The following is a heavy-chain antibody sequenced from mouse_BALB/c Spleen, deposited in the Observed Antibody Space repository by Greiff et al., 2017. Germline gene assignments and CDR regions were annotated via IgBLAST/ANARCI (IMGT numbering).Heavy chain of an antibody. CDR3: ARNWDESCDY. Sequence: QVQLKQSGPQLVRPGASVKISCKASGYSFTSYWMHWVKQRPGQGLEWIGMIDPSDSETRLNQKFKDKATLTVDKSSSTAYMQLSSPTSEDSAVYYCARNWDESCDYWGQGTTLTVSS. V-gene: IGHV1S126*01. CDR2: IDPSDSET. J-gene: IGHJ2*01. CDR1: GYSFTSYW. D-gene: IGHD4-1*01.